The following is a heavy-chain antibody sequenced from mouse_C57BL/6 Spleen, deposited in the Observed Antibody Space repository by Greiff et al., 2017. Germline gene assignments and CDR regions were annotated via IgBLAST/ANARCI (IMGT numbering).Heavy chain of an antibody. D-gene: IGHD1-1*01. V-gene: IGHV5-17*01. Sequence: EVHLVESGGGLVKPGGSLKLSCAASGFTFSDYGMHWVRQAPEKGLEWVAYISSGSSTIYYADTVKGRFTISRDNAKNTLVLQMTSLRSEDTAMYYCASPAFYYYGSSYDWFAYWGQGTLVTVSA. CDR3: ASPAFYYYGSSYDWFAY. J-gene: IGHJ3*01. CDR2: ISSGSSTI. CDR1: GFTFSDYG.